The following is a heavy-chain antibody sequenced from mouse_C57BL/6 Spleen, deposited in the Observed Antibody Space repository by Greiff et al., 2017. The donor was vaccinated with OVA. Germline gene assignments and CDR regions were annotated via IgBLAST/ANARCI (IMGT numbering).Heavy chain of an antibody. CDR2: IDPSDSET. J-gene: IGHJ3*01. CDR3: AREIYYSNSLAY. V-gene: IGHV1-52*01. Sequence: QVQLQQPGAELVRPGSSVKLSCKASGYTFTSYWMHWVKQRPIQGLEWIGNIDPSDSETHYNQKFKDKATLTVDKSSSTAYMQLSSLTSEDSAVYYCAREIYYSNSLAYWGQGTLVTVSA. CDR1: GYTFTSYW. D-gene: IGHD2-5*01.